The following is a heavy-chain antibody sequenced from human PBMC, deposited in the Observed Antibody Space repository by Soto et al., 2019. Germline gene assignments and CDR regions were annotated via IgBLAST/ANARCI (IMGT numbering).Heavy chain of an antibody. CDR3: ANFFTVVTPGFNY. V-gene: IGHV3-23*01. D-gene: IGHD2-21*02. Sequence: GGSLRLSCAASGFTFSSYAMSWVRQAPGKGLEWVSAISGSGGSTYYADSGKGRFTISRDNSKNTLYLQMNSLRAEDTAVYYCANFFTVVTPGFNYWGQGTLVTVSS. J-gene: IGHJ4*02. CDR1: GFTFSSYA. CDR2: ISGSGGST.